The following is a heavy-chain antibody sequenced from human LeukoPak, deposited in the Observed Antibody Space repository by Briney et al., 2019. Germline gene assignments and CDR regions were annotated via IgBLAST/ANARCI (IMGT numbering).Heavy chain of an antibody. J-gene: IGHJ6*02. CDR3: ARVGTVTHYYYYYGMDV. V-gene: IGHV3-30*04. D-gene: IGHD4-17*01. CDR2: TSYDGSDK. Sequence: GGSLRLSCAASGFTFSSYAMHWVRQAPGKGLEWVAVTSYDGSDKYYADSVKGRFTISRDNSKNTTYLQMNSLRADDTAVYYCARVGTVTHYYYYYGMDVWGQGTTVTVSS. CDR1: GFTFSSYA.